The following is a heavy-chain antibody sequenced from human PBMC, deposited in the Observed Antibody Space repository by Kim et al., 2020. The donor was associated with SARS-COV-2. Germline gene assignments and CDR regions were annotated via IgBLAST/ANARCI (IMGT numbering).Heavy chain of an antibody. CDR3: ARAPYYTHCSSTSCHGPYFDY. J-gene: IGHJ4*02. D-gene: IGHD2-2*01. V-gene: IGHV1-46*01. CDR1: GYTFTSYY. Sequence: ASVKVSCKASGYTFTSYYMHWVRQAPGQGLEWMGIINPSGGSTSYAQKFQGRVTMTRDTSTSTVYMELSSLRSEDTAVYYCARAPYYTHCSSTSCHGPYFDYWGQGTLVTVSS. CDR2: INPSGGST.